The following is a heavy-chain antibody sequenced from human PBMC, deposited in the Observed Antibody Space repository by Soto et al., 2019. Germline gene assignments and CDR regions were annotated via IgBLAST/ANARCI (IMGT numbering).Heavy chain of an antibody. V-gene: IGHV4-34*01. D-gene: IGHD3-3*01. CDR3: ARGVYNTIFGVVSLDY. Sequence: SETLSLTCAVYVGSFSGYYWSWIRQPPGRGLEWIGEMNHRGSTNYNPSLKSRVTISVDTSKNQFSLKLSSVTAADTAVYYCARGVYNTIFGVVSLDYWGQGTLVTVSS. J-gene: IGHJ4*02. CDR2: MNHRGST. CDR1: VGSFSGYY.